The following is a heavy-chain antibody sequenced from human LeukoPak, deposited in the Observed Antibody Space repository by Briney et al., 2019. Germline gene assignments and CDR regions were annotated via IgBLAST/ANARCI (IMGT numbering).Heavy chain of an antibody. CDR1: GFTFRSYG. Sequence: GGSLRLSCAASGFTFRSYGMHWVRQAPGKGLEWVAVIWYDGGNKYYADSVKGRFTISRDNSKNTLYLQMNSLRAEDTAVYYCARVSCGGDCYWFDYWGQGTLVTVSS. CDR2: IWYDGGNK. J-gene: IGHJ4*02. V-gene: IGHV3-33*08. D-gene: IGHD2-21*02. CDR3: ARVSCGGDCYWFDY.